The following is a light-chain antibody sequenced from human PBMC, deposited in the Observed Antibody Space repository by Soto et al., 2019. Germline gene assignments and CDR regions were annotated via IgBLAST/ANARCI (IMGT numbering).Light chain of an antibody. CDR1: QSVRSSY. CDR2: AAS. J-gene: IGKJ5*01. Sequence: EIVLTQSPDTLSLSPGESATLSCRASQSVRSSYLAWYQQTPGQTPRLLIYAASSRATGIPDRFSGSGSGTEFTLTISSLQSEDFAVYYCQQYNNWPPITFGQGTRLEVK. CDR3: QQYNNWPPIT. V-gene: IGKV3D-15*01.